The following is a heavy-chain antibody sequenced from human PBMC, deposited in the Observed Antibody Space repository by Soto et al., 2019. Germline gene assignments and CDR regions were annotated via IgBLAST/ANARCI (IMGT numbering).Heavy chain of an antibody. V-gene: IGHV1-69*12. Sequence: QVQPVQSGAEVKKPGSSVKVSCKASGSTFSSYAISWVRQAPGQGLEWMGGIIPIFGTANYAQKFQGRVMITADESTSTAYMELSSLRSEDTVVYYCARMAAAGSIYYYYYGMDVWGRGTTVTVSS. CDR2: IIPIFGTA. J-gene: IGHJ6*02. D-gene: IGHD6-13*01. CDR3: ARMAAAGSIYYYYYGMDV. CDR1: GSTFSSYA.